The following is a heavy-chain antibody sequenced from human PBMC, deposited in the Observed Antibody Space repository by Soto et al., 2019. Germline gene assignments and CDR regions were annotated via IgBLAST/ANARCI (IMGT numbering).Heavy chain of an antibody. V-gene: IGHV5-51*01. CDR2: IYPGDSDP. Sequence: GEALKISCKASGYLFTYYWIALVRELPGKGLEGGVIIYPGDSDPKYSPSFQGQVTISVDKSIDTAYLQWSSLKASDTAMYLCARQSCFAAACYSYLPFDTWGLEPQVTSPQ. J-gene: IGHJ4*02. D-gene: IGHD2-21*02. CDR1: GYLFTYYW. CDR3: ARQSCFAAACYSYLPFDT.